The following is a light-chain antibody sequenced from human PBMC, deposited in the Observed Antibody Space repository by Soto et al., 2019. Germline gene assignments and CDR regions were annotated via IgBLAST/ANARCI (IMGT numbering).Light chain of an antibody. CDR1: RSNIGSNT. CDR2: NND. CDR3: AVWDDSLNGPV. J-gene: IGLJ3*02. V-gene: IGLV1-44*01. Sequence: QLVLTQPPSASGTPGQRVTISCSGSRSNIGSNTVNWYQQVPGTAPKFLMFNNDQRPSGVPDRFSGSKSGTSASLAISGLQSEDEADYYCAVWDDSLNGPVFGGGTQLTVL.